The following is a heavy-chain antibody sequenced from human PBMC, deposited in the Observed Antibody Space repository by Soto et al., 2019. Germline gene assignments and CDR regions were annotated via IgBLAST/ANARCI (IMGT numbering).Heavy chain of an antibody. Sequence: QVQVVESGGGVVQPGRSLRLSCAASGFTFSSYAMHWVRQAPGKGLEWVAVISYDGSNKYYADSVKGRSTISRDNSKNTLYLQMTSRRAEDTAVYYCAREAPDYNLSPGMDVWGQGTTVTVSS. CDR1: GFTFSSYA. D-gene: IGHD4-4*01. J-gene: IGHJ6*02. CDR3: AREAPDYNLSPGMDV. V-gene: IGHV3-30-3*01. CDR2: ISYDGSNK.